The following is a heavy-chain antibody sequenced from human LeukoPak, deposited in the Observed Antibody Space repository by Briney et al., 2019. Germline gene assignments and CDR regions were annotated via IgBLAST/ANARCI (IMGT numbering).Heavy chain of an antibody. CDR1: GGSISSYY. D-gene: IGHD2-2*02. Sequence: PSETLSLTCTVSGGSISSYYWSWIRQPPGKGLEWIWYIYYSGSTNYNPSLKSRVTISVDTSKNQFSLKLSSVTAADTAVYYCARGCSSTSCYMGNWFDPWGQGTLVTVSS. V-gene: IGHV4-59*01. CDR3: ARGCSSTSCYMGNWFDP. J-gene: IGHJ5*02. CDR2: IYYSGST.